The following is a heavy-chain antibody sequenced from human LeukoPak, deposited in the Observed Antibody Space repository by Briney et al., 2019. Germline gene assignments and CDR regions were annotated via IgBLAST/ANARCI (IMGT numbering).Heavy chain of an antibody. CDR3: ALHDTSKGMDV. V-gene: IGHV5-51*01. J-gene: IGHJ6*04. Sequence: GESLKISCKGSGYSFTKYWIAWVRQMPGKGLEWMGIIYPGDSATRYSPSFQGQVTISVDKSISTAYLQWSSLKASDTAMYYCALHDTSKGMDVWGKGTRSPSPQ. CDR2: IYPGDSAT. CDR1: GYSFTKYW. D-gene: IGHD5-18*01.